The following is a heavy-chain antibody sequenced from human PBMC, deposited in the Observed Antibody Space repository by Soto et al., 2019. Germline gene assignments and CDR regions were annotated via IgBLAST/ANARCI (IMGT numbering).Heavy chain of an antibody. CDR1: GGSFSGYY. CDR3: ARAGIAVAGTTPFDY. D-gene: IGHD6-19*01. Sequence: QVQLQQWGAGLLKPSETLSLTCAVSGGSFSGYYWSWIRQPPGKGLEWIGEINHSGSTNYNPSLKSRVTIAVDTSKNQFSLKLSSVTAADTAVYYCARAGIAVAGTTPFDYWGQGTLVTVSS. V-gene: IGHV4-34*01. CDR2: INHSGST. J-gene: IGHJ4*02.